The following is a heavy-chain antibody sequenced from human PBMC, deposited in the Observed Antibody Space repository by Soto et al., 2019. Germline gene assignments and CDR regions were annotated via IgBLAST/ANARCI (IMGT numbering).Heavy chain of an antibody. D-gene: IGHD1-20*01. CDR1: GFIFSSYA. J-gene: IGHJ4*02. Sequence: QVQLVESGGGVVQPGRSLRLSCAASGFIFSSYAMHWVRQAPGKGLEWVAVISYDGSNKYHADSVKGRFTISRDNSKNTLYLQMNSLRAEDTAVYYCAREGRIAGGFDYWVQGTLVTVSS. CDR2: ISYDGSNK. V-gene: IGHV3-30-3*01. CDR3: AREGRIAGGFDY.